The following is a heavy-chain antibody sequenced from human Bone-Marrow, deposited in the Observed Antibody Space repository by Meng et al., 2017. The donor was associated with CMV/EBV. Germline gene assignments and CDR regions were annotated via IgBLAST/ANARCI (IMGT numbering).Heavy chain of an antibody. V-gene: IGHV5-51*01. J-gene: IGHJ5*02. CDR1: GYSFTSYW. D-gene: IGHD2-2*01. CDR2: IYPGDSDT. CDR3: ARILGYCSSTSCYNPRGYWFAP. Sequence: GESLKISCKGSGYSFTSYWIGWVRQMPGKGLEWMGIIYPGDSDTRYSPSFQGQVTISADKSISTAYLQWSSLKASDTAMYYCARILGYCSSTSCYNPRGYWFAPWGQGPRVNGAS.